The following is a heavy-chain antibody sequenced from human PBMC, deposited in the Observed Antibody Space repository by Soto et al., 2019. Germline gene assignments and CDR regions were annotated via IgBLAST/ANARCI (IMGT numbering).Heavy chain of an antibody. Sequence: QVQLVESGGGVVQPGRSLRLSCAASGFTFSSYAMHWFRQAPGKGLEWVAVISYDGSNKYYADSVKGRFTISRDNSKNTLYLQMNSLRAEDTAVYYCVGGSVYSYGFGAYWGQGTLVTVSS. CDR3: VGGSVYSYGFGAY. J-gene: IGHJ4*02. D-gene: IGHD5-18*01. CDR1: GFTFSSYA. CDR2: ISYDGSNK. V-gene: IGHV3-30-3*01.